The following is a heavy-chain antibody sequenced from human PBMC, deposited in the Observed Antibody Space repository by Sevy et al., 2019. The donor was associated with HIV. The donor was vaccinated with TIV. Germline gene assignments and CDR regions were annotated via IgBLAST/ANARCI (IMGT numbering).Heavy chain of an antibody. Sequence: SETLSLTCTVSGYSISSGYYWGWIRQPPGKGLEWIGSIYHSGSTYYNPSLKSRVTISVDTSKNQFSLKLSSVTAADTAVYYCARGELYSGGGVYCSGGSCYSGLWFDPWGQGTLVTVSS. D-gene: IGHD2-15*01. CDR3: ARGELYSGGGVYCSGGSCYSGLWFDP. V-gene: IGHV4-38-2*02. CDR1: GYSISSGYY. CDR2: IYHSGST. J-gene: IGHJ5*02.